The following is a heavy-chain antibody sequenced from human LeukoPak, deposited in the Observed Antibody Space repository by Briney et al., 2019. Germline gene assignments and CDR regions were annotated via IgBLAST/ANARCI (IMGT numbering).Heavy chain of an antibody. D-gene: IGHD3-10*01. J-gene: IGHJ5*02. Sequence: GFXXRXTGVXVGWIRQPPEKAPEWLALGYWNDDKRYIPSPESRLTISQENAKNQVELTMTNMGPVDTATYYCAHRRPYYSGSGSYSTSWFDPWGQGILVTVSS. V-gene: IGHV2-5*01. CDR2: GYWNDDK. CDR3: AHRRPYYSGSGSYSTSWFDP. CDR1: GFXXRXTGVX.